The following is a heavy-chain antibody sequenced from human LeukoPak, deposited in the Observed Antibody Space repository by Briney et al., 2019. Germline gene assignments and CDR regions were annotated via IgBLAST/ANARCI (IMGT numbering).Heavy chain of an antibody. Sequence: SVKVSCKASGGTFSSYAISWVRQAPGQGLEWMGGIIPIFGTANYAQKFQGRVTITTDESTSTAYMELSSLRSEDTAVYYCARASKATVVTPFEYFDPWGQGTLVTVSS. CDR2: IIPIFGTA. D-gene: IGHD4-23*01. J-gene: IGHJ5*02. V-gene: IGHV1-69*05. CDR1: GGTFSSYA. CDR3: ARASKATVVTPFEYFDP.